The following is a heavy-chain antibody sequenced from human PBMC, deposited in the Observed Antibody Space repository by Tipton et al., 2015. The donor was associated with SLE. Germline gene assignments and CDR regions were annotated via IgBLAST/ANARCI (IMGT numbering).Heavy chain of an antibody. V-gene: IGHV4-34*01. D-gene: IGHD3-10*01. J-gene: IGHJ6*02. Sequence: TLSLTCAVYGGSLNDYYWSWIRQPPGKGLEWIGEINHSGSTNYNPSLKSRVTISLDTSKNQFSLKLTSVTAADTAVYYCARHLWFGEPYGMDVWGQGTTVTVS. CDR1: GGSLNDYY. CDR2: INHSGST. CDR3: ARHLWFGEPYGMDV.